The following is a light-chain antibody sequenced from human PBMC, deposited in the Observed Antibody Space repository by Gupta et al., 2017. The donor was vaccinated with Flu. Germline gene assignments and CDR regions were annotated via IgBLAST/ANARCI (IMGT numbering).Light chain of an antibody. CDR3: QQYNNWPPGIT. J-gene: IGKJ1*01. V-gene: IGKV3-15*01. Sequence: RATLSCRASQSVSSNLAWYQQKPGQAPRLLIYGASTRATGIPARFSGSGSGTEFTLTISSLQSEDFAVYYCQQYNNWPPGITFGQGTKVEIK. CDR2: GAS. CDR1: QSVSSN.